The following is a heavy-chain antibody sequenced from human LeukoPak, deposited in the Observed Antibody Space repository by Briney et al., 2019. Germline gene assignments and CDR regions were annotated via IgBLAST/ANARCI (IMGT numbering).Heavy chain of an antibody. V-gene: IGHV3-48*04. Sequence: PGGSLRLSCAVSGFTFSSYSMNWVRQAPGKGLEWVSYISGGSNMIYYADSVRGRFTISRDNAKNSLYLQMTSLTAEDTAVYYCASSRCLSTNCCGGIDQWGQGTLVTVTS. CDR3: ASSRCLSTNCCGGIDQ. CDR1: GFTFSSYS. J-gene: IGHJ4*02. CDR2: ISGGSNMI. D-gene: IGHD2-2*01.